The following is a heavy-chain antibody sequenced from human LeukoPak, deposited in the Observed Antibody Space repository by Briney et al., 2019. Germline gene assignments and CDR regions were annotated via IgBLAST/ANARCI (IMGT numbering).Heavy chain of an antibody. Sequence: ASVKVSCKASGYTFTSYDINWVRQATGQGLEWMGWINPNSGGTNYAQKFQGRVTMTRDTSISTAYMELSRLRSDDTAVYYCARGSSGSYAFWGQGTLVTVSS. CDR3: ARGSSGSYAF. CDR2: INPNSGGT. J-gene: IGHJ4*02. V-gene: IGHV1-2*02. D-gene: IGHD1-26*01. CDR1: GYTFTSYD.